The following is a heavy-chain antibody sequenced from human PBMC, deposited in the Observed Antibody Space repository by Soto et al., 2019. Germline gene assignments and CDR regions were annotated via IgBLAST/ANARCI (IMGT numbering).Heavy chain of an antibody. V-gene: IGHV5-10-1*01. CDR3: ARLLRWQDI. CDR2: INPTDSST. D-gene: IGHD4-17*01. CDR1: GNSLSIYW. J-gene: IGHJ4*02. Sequence: PGESLKISCKASGNSLSIYWISRVRQMPGKGLGWMGRINPTDSSTDYSPSFQGHVTISADKSIDTAYLQWSSLKASDTAVYDCARLLRWQDIWGQGTLVTVSS.